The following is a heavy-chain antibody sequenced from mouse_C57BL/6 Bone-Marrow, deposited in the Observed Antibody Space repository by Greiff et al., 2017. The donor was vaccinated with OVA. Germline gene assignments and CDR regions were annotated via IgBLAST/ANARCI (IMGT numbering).Heavy chain of an antibody. CDR3: ARRYYYASYFDV. J-gene: IGHJ1*03. V-gene: IGHV1-18*01. D-gene: IGHD1-1*01. CDR2: INPNNGGT. CDR1: GYTFTDYN. Sequence: VQLQQPGTELVKPGASVKIPCKASGYTFTDYNMDWVKQSHGKSLEWIGDINPNNGGTIYNQKFKGKATLTVDKSSSTAYMELRSLTSEDTAVYYCARRYYYASYFDVWGTGTTVTVSS.